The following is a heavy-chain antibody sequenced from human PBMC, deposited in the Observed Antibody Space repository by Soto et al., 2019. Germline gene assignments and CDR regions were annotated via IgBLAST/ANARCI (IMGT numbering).Heavy chain of an antibody. CDR3: AKDLTRQPAYWLDS. V-gene: IGHV1-2*07. Sequence: GASVKVSCNATGFSFTSYYIHLLCQAPGQGLETMGWINAHSGGAEYAHNFKGSVTLTMETSIATAYLQLTSLTSDDTAFYYCAKDLTRQPAYWLDSWRQG. D-gene: IGHD3-16*01. CDR1: GFSFTSYY. J-gene: IGHJ5*01. CDR2: INAHSGGA.